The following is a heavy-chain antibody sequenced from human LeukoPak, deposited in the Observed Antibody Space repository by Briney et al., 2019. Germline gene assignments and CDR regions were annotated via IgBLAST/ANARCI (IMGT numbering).Heavy chain of an antibody. CDR3: ARDWYCSSSICYTDRNWFDP. Sequence: GGSLRLSCAASGFAFSDYYMSWIRQAPGKGLEWVSYISTTSSYTDYADSVRGRFTISRDNAKNLLYLQMNSLRPEDTAVYYCARDWYCSSSICYTDRNWFDPWGQGTLVTVSS. D-gene: IGHD2-2*02. V-gene: IGHV3-11*05. J-gene: IGHJ5*02. CDR1: GFAFSDYY. CDR2: ISTTSSYT.